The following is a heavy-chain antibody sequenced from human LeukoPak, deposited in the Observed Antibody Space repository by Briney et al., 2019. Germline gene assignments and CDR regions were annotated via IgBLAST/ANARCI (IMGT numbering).Heavy chain of an antibody. CDR3: ARQSQGAPYYYDSSGYYL. D-gene: IGHD3-22*01. CDR2: IYYSGST. CDR1: GGSISSSSYY. Sequence: SETLSLTCTVSGGSISSSSYYWGWIRQPPGKGLEWIGSIYYSGSTYYNPSLKSRVTISVDTSKNQFSLKLSSVTAADTAVYYCARQSQGAPYYYDSSGYYLWGQGTLVTVSS. J-gene: IGHJ5*02. V-gene: IGHV4-39*01.